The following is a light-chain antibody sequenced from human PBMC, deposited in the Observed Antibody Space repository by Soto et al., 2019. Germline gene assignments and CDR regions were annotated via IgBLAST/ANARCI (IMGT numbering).Light chain of an antibody. Sequence: QSVLTQPASVSGSPGQSITISCTGTSSDVGGYNYVSWYQQHPGKAPKLMIYEVSNRPSGVSNRFSGSKSGNTASLTISGLQDEDDADYFCSSYGTTTTRYVFGTGTKVTVL. V-gene: IGLV2-14*01. CDR2: EVS. CDR3: SSYGTTTTRYV. J-gene: IGLJ1*01. CDR1: SSDVGGYNY.